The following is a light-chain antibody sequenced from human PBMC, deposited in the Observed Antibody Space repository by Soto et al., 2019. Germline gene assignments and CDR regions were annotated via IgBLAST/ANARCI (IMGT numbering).Light chain of an antibody. CDR2: WAS. CDR3: QQFYSSPLT. CDR1: QSLFFSSHKKNY. Sequence: DIVMTQSPASLAVSLGERATINCKSSQSLFFSSHKKNYLASYQQRPGQPPKLLIYWASSRESGVPDRFTGSGSGTDFTLSISSLQAEDVAVYYCQQFYSSPLTFGGGTKVDIK. J-gene: IGKJ4*01. V-gene: IGKV4-1*01.